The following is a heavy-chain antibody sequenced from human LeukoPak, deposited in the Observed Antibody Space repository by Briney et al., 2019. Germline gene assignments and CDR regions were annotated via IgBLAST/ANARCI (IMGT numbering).Heavy chain of an antibody. Sequence: PGGSLRLSCAASGFTFSSYAMSWVRQAPGKGLEWVSAISGSGGSTYYADSVKGRFTISRDNSKNTLYLQMNSLRAEDTAVYYCANHYYDSSGYYYLPAHELEFDYWGQGTLVTVSS. CDR2: ISGSGGST. V-gene: IGHV3-23*01. D-gene: IGHD3-22*01. CDR1: GFTFSSYA. CDR3: ANHYYDSSGYYYLPAHELEFDY. J-gene: IGHJ4*02.